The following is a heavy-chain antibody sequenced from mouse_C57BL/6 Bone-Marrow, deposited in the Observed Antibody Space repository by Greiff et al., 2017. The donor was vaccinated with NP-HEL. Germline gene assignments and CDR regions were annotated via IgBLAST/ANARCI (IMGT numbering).Heavy chain of an antibody. Sequence: EVQLQQSGPELVKPGASVKISCKASGYTFTDYYMNWVKQSHGKSLEWIGDINPNNGGTSYNQKFKGKATLTVDKSSTTTYMELRSLTSEDSAVYYCASRGRIYYDYDEAMDYWGQGTSVTVTS. V-gene: IGHV1-26*01. J-gene: IGHJ4*01. CDR3: ASRGRIYYDYDEAMDY. D-gene: IGHD2-4*01. CDR2: INPNNGGT. CDR1: GYTFTDYY.